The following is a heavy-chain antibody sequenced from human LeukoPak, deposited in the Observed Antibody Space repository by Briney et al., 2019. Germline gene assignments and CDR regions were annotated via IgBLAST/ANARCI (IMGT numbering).Heavy chain of an antibody. CDR1: GFTFSNYA. D-gene: IGHD2-2*01. J-gene: IGHJ4*02. CDR2: ISGSGDRT. V-gene: IGHV3-23*01. CDR3: AKSIVVVAAALDY. Sequence: GGSLRLSCEASGFTFSNYAMSWVRQAPGKGLEWVSVISGSGDRTHYADPVKGRFTISRDNSKNTLYLQMNSLRAEDTAVYYCAKSIVVVAAALDYWGQGTLVTVSS.